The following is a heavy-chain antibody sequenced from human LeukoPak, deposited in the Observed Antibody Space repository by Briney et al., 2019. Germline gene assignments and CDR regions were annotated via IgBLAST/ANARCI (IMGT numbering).Heavy chain of an antibody. D-gene: IGHD3-22*01. CDR1: SGSISSSSYY. V-gene: IGHV4-39*02. CDR3: ARRRYYDSTGYLD. J-gene: IGHJ1*01. Sequence: SETLSLTCTISSGSISSSSYYWGWIRQPPGKGLEWIADIYYSGSTYYNPSLKSRVSISIDTSNNHFSLRLSSVTAADTALYYCARRRYYDSTGYLDWGQGTLVTVSS. CDR2: IYYSGST.